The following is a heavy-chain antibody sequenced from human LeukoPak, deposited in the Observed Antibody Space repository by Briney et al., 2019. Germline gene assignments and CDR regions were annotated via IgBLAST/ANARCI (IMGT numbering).Heavy chain of an antibody. Sequence: GGSLRLSCAASGFTFSSYWMTWVRQAPGKGLEWVANIKQDGSDKHYVDSVKGRFTISRDNAKNSLFLQMDSLRDEDTAVYYCARERVCRSNSCYSTFDSWGQGALVTVSS. V-gene: IGHV3-7*04. J-gene: IGHJ4*02. CDR1: GFTFSSYW. D-gene: IGHD2-2*02. CDR2: IKQDGSDK. CDR3: ARERVCRSNSCYSTFDS.